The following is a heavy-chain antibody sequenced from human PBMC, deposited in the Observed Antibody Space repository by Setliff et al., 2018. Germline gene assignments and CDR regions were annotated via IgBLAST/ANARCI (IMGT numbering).Heavy chain of an antibody. J-gene: IGHJ4*02. V-gene: IGHV4-59*01. D-gene: IGHD5-12*01. Sequence: SETLSLTCTVSGGPFSGASIWSWIRQPPGKGLEFIGYVYHSGTANYSPSLRSRLTISVDTSKNQFSLKLRSVTAADTAVYYCARGGTFRYFDCWGQGAPVTVSS. CDR1: GGPFSGAS. CDR2: VYHSGTA. CDR3: ARGGTFRYFDC.